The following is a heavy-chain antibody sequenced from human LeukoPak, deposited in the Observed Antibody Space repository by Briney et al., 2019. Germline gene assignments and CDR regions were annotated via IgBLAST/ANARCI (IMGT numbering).Heavy chain of an antibody. Sequence: ASVKVSCKASGYTFTSYGISWVRQAPGQGLEWMGWISAYNGNTNYAQKLQGRVTMTTDTSTSTAYMELRSLRSDDTAVYHCARVTGDPDYYYYMDVWGKGTTVTVSS. CDR2: ISAYNGNT. CDR1: GYTFTSYG. D-gene: IGHD1-14*01. V-gene: IGHV1-18*01. CDR3: ARVTGDPDYYYYMDV. J-gene: IGHJ6*03.